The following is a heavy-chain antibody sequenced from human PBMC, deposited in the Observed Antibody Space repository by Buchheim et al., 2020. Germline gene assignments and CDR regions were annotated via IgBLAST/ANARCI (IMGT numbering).Heavy chain of an antibody. J-gene: IGHJ5*02. Sequence: QVQLQESGPGLVKSSETLSFTCSVSSGSISSYYWNWIRQPPGKGLEWIGHIYYTGTTRYNPSLKSRVSISVDTSRNQFSLTLTSVTAADTAIYYCAAGDYWSHPENWFDPWGQGAL. CDR3: AAGDYWSHPENWFDP. V-gene: IGHV4-59*12. CDR1: SGSISSYY. D-gene: IGHD3-3*01. CDR2: IYYTGTT.